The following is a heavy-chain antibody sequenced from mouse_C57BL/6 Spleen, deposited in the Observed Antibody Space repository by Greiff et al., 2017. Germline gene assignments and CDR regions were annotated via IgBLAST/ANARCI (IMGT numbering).Heavy chain of an antibody. CDR2: ISSGGDYI. CDR1: GFTFSSYA. D-gene: IGHD2-3*01. Sequence: EVQRVESGEGLVKPGGSLKLSCAASGFTFSSYAMSWVRQTPEKRLEWVAYISSGGDYIYYADTVKGRFTISRDNARNTLYLQMSSLKSEDTAMYYCTRDYDGYYRAWFAYWGQGTLVTVSA. J-gene: IGHJ3*01. V-gene: IGHV5-9-1*02. CDR3: TRDYDGYYRAWFAY.